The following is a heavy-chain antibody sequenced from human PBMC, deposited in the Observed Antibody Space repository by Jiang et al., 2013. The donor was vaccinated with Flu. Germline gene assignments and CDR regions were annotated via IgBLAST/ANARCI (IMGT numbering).Heavy chain of an antibody. CDR1: GGSFSGYY. J-gene: IGHJ4*02. CDR3: ARGRVGSSLAN. CDR2: INHSGST. V-gene: IGHV4-34*01. D-gene: IGHD6-13*01. Sequence: LLKPSETLSLTCAVYGGSFSGYYWSWIRQPPGKGLEWIGEINHSGSTNYNPSLKSRVTISVDTSKNQFSLKLSSVTAADTAVYYCARGRVGSSLANWGQGTLVTVSS.